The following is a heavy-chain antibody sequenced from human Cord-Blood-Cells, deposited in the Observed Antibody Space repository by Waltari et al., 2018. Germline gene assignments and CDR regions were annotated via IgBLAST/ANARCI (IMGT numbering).Heavy chain of an antibody. V-gene: IGHV1-69*09. Sequence: QVQLVQSGAEVKKPGSSVKVSCKASGGPFSSYALSWVRQAPGQGLEWMGRIIPILGIANYAQKFQGRVTITADKSTSTAYMELSSLRSEDTAVYYCARVTAAGRGAFDIWGQGTMVTVSS. J-gene: IGHJ3*02. CDR2: IIPILGIA. CDR3: ARVTAAGRGAFDI. D-gene: IGHD6-13*01. CDR1: GGPFSSYA.